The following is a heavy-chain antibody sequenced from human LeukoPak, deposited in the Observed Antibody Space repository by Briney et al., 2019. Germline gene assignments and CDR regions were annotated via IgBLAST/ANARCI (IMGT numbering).Heavy chain of an antibody. D-gene: IGHD3-3*01. CDR3: ARESILQGDAFDV. J-gene: IGHJ3*01. Sequence: ASVKVSCKASGYTFTDYYMHWVRQAPGQGLEWMGRINPNSGGTNYAQRFQGRVTMTKDTSITTAYMDLTRLISDDTAIYYCARESILQGDAFDVWGQGTMVTVSS. CDR1: GYTFTDYY. CDR2: INPNSGGT. V-gene: IGHV1-2*06.